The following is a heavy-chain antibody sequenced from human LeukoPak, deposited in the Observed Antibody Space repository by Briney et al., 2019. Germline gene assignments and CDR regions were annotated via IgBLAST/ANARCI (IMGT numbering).Heavy chain of an antibody. V-gene: IGHV4-34*01. CDR1: GFTVSSNY. D-gene: IGHD2-21*02. Sequence: GSLRLSCAASGFTVSSNYMSWVRQAPGKGLEWIGEINHSGSTNYNPSLKSRVTISVDTSKNQFSLKLSSVTAADTAVYYCARLAADLAYCGGDCYPNFDYWGQGTQVTVSS. CDR2: INHSGST. CDR3: ARLAADLAYCGGDCYPNFDY. J-gene: IGHJ4*02.